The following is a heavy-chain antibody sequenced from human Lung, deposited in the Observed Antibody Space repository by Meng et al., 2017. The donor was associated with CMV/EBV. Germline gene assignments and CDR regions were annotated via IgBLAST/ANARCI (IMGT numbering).Heavy chain of an antibody. CDR3: ARTAVGSGAPLGDSWFDP. CDR2: IHSSGST. D-gene: IGHD3-10*01. Sequence: AQVRASVHRPVTSSQVLSHPCTVSVASISMGGICWSWIREHTGKGLDWTGYIHSSGSTYYKPSLRSRRTISVDTSKNQFSLTLSYETAVDTAVEYGARTAVGSGAPLGDSWFDPWGQGTLVTVSS. CDR1: VASISMGGIC. V-gene: IGHV4-31*03. J-gene: IGHJ5*02.